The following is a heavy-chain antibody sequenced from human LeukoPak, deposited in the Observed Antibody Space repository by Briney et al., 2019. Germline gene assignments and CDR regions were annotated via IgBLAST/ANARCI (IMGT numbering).Heavy chain of an antibody. Sequence: SETLSLTCAVSGGPISSGGYSWSWIRQPPGKGLEWIGYIYHSGSTYYNPSLKSRVTISVDRSKNQFSPKLSSVTAADTAVYYCARAGVAATKGLVWFDPWGQGTLVTVSS. CDR1: GGPISSGGYS. CDR2: IYHSGST. J-gene: IGHJ5*02. D-gene: IGHD2-15*01. CDR3: ARAGVAATKGLVWFDP. V-gene: IGHV4-30-2*01.